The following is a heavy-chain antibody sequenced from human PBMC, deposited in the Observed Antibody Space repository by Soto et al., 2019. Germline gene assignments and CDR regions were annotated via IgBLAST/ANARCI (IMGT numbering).Heavy chain of an antibody. V-gene: IGHV3-30*18. CDR1: GFTFSSYG. J-gene: IGHJ6*02. CDR3: AKVLLWFGELDYYYYYGMDV. D-gene: IGHD3-10*01. CDR2: ISYDGSNK. Sequence: GGSLRLSCAASGFTFSSYGMHWVRQAPGKGLEWVAVISYDGSNKYYADSVKGRFTISRDNSKNTLYLQMNSLRAEDTAVYYCAKVLLWFGELDYYYYYGMDVWGQGTTVTVSS.